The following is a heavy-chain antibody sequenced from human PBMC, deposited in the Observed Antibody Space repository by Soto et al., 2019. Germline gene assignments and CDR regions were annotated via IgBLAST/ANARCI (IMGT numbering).Heavy chain of an antibody. V-gene: IGHV2-5*02. D-gene: IGHD3-10*01. CDR3: AHRPLYGSGSQLDY. J-gene: IGHJ4*02. Sequence: QITLKESGPTLVKPTQTLTLTCTFSGFSLSTSGVGVGWIRQPPGKALEWLALIYWDDDKRYSPSLKSRLTITKDTSKNQVFITMTNMDPVDTSTYYCAHRPLYGSGSQLDYWGQGTLGTVSS. CDR2: IYWDDDK. CDR1: GFSLSTSGVG.